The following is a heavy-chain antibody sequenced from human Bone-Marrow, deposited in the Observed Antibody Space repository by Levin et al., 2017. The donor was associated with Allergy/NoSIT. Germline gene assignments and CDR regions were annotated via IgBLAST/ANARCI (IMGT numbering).Heavy chain of an antibody. CDR2: ISYDGSNK. V-gene: IGHV3-30*18. CDR3: AKARGYDFWSGYPKVYYYYYMDV. J-gene: IGHJ6*03. Sequence: PGESLKISCAASGFTFSSYGMHWVRQAPGKGLEWVAVISYDGSNKYYADSVKGRFTIPRDNSKNTLYLQMNSLRAEDTAVYYCAKARGYDFWSGYPKVYYYYYMDVWGKGTTVTVSS. D-gene: IGHD3-3*01. CDR1: GFTFSSYG.